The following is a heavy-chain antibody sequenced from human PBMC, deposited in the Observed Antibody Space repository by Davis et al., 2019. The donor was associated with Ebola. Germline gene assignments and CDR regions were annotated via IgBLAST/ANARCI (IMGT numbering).Heavy chain of an antibody. CDR1: GFTVSSNY. CDR3: ARHETYYDFWSGYYWVGGMDV. V-gene: IGHV3-66*04. D-gene: IGHD3-3*01. Sequence: GESLKISCAASGFTVSSNYMSWVRQAPGKGLEWVSVIYSGCSTYYADSVKGRFTISRDNSKNTLYLQMNSLRAEDTAVYYCARHETYYDFWSGYYWVGGMDVWGQGTTVTVSS. J-gene: IGHJ6*02. CDR2: IYSGCST.